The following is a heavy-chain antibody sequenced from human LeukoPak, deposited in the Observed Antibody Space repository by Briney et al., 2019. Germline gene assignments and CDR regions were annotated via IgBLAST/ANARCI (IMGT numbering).Heavy chain of an antibody. Sequence: GGSLRLSCAASGFTVSSNYMSWVRQAPGKGLEWVSVIYSGGSTYYADSVKGRFTISRDNSKNTLYLQMNSLRAEDTAVYYCAKDVGPHPGGNDYWGQGTLVTVSS. CDR2: IYSGGST. D-gene: IGHD4-23*01. CDR1: GFTVSSNY. J-gene: IGHJ4*02. CDR3: AKDVGPHPGGNDY. V-gene: IGHV3-53*01.